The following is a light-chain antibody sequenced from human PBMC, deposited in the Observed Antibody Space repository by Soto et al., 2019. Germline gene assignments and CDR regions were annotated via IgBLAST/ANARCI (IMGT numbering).Light chain of an antibody. CDR3: QQRSNWPRT. Sequence: EVLLTQFPGALCLSPGERATLSCRASQSVSSSYLAWYQQKPGQAPRLVIYDASKRATGIPARFSGSGSGTGFTLTVSSLEPEDFAVYYCQQRSNWPRTFGQGTKVDIK. CDR2: DAS. CDR1: QSVSSSY. V-gene: IGKV3D-20*02. J-gene: IGKJ1*01.